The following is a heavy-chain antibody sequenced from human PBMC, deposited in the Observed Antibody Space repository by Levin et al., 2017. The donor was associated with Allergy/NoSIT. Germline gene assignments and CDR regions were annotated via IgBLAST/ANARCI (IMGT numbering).Heavy chain of an antibody. D-gene: IGHD5-12*01. CDR2: IYYSGST. V-gene: IGHV4-59*01. CDR1: GGSISSYY. CDR3: ARVWGSSGPPVATIFGGFDY. J-gene: IGHJ4*02. Sequence: SETLSLTCTVSGGSISSYYWSWIRQPPGKGLEWIGYIYYSGSTNYNPSLKSRVTISVDTSKNQFSLKLSSVTAADTAVYYCARVWGSSGPPVATIFGGFDYWGQGTLVTVSS.